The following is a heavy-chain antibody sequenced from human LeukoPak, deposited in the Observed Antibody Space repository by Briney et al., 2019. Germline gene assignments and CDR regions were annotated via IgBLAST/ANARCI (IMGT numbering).Heavy chain of an antibody. CDR3: ARDSRGWLQLRGYFDY. Sequence: GGSLRLSCAASGFTFSSYGMHWVRQAPGKGLEWVAIIWYDGSNKYYADSVKGRFTISRDNSENTLYLQMNSLRAEDTAVYYCARDSRGWLQLRGYFDYWGQGALVTVSS. J-gene: IGHJ4*02. D-gene: IGHD5-24*01. CDR1: GFTFSSYG. V-gene: IGHV3-33*01. CDR2: IWYDGSNK.